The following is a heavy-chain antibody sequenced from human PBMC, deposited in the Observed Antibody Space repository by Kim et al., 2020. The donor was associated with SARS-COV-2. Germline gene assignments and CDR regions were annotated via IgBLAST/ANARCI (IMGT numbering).Heavy chain of an antibody. CDR1: GGTFSSYA. Sequence: SVKVSCKASGGTFSSYAISWVRQAPGQGLEWMGGIIPIFGTANYAQKFQGRVTSTADESTSTAYMELSSLRSEDTAVYYCARDPQLGYCSGGSCHQYYYGMDVWGQGTTVTVSS. CDR2: IIPIFGTA. V-gene: IGHV1-69*13. J-gene: IGHJ6*02. CDR3: ARDPQLGYCSGGSCHQYYYGMDV. D-gene: IGHD2-15*01.